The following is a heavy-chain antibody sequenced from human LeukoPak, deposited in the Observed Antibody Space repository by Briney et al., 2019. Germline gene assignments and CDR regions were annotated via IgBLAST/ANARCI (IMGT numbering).Heavy chain of an antibody. J-gene: IGHJ4*02. V-gene: IGHV3-48*01. CDR2: ISSSSPI. CDR1: GFTFSSYN. CDR3: ARNTGDY. Sequence: PGRSLRLSRAASGFTFSSYNMNWVRPAPGKGLEWVSYISSSSPIFYADSVKGRFTISRDNAKNSLYPQMNSLRADDTAVYFCARNTGDYWGQGTLVTVSS. D-gene: IGHD1/OR15-1a*01.